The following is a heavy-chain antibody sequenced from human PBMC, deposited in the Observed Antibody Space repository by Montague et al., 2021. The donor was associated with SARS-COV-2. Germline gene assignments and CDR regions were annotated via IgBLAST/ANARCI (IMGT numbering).Heavy chain of an antibody. D-gene: IGHD3-16*01. Sequence: SETLSLTCAVYGGSFSGNYWNWIRQPPGKGLEWIGEINHSGSTNYNQSLKSRVTMSVDTSKNQFSLKLSSVTAADTAVYYCARGARQGYGIRLGSFDSWGQGTLVTVSS. CDR1: GGSFSGNY. V-gene: IGHV4-34*01. CDR3: ARGARQGYGIRLGSFDS. J-gene: IGHJ4*02. CDR2: INHSGST.